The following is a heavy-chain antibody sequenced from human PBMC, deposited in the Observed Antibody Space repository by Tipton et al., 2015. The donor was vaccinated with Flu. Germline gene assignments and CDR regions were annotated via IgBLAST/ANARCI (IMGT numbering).Heavy chain of an antibody. Sequence: TLSLTCAVYGGSFSGYYWSWIRQPPGKGLEWIGEINHSGSTNYNPSLKSRVTISVDTSKNQFSLKLSSVTAADTAVYYCARVTELLWFGEARGWFDPWGQGTLLTVSS. CDR1: GGSFSGYY. D-gene: IGHD3-10*01. V-gene: IGHV4-34*01. CDR3: ARVTELLWFGEARGWFDP. J-gene: IGHJ5*02. CDR2: INHSGST.